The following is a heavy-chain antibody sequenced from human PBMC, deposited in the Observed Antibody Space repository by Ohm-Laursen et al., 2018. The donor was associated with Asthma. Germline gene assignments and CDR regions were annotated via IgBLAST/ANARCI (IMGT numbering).Heavy chain of an antibody. CDR2: IWFGGSNK. V-gene: IGHV3-33*08. Sequence: SLRLSCAASGFTFTSYDMYWVRQAPGKGLEFVAVIWFGGSNKYYADSVKGRFTISRDIAKNTLYLEMNSLRAEDTAVYYCVRDYCIDGFCSKAFNPWGQGTLVTVSS. D-gene: IGHD2-8*01. J-gene: IGHJ5*02. CDR3: VRDYCIDGFCSKAFNP. CDR1: GFTFTSYD.